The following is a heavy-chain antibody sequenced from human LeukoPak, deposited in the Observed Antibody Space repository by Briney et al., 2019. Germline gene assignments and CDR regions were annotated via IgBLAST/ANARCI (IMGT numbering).Heavy chain of an antibody. V-gene: IGHV1-18*04. CDR3: ARALTRYSTAWYGY. D-gene: IGHD6-19*01. Sequence: GASVKVSCKASGYTFISYYMHWVRQAPGQGLEWMGWISTYNGNTNYAQKFQGRVTMTTDTSTSTAYMELRSLRSDDTAVYYCARALTRYSTAWYGYWGQGTLVTVSS. J-gene: IGHJ4*02. CDR1: GYTFISYY. CDR2: ISTYNGNT.